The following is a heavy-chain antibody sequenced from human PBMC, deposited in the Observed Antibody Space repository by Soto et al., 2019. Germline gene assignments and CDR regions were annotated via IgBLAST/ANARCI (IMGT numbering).Heavy chain of an antibody. Sequence: KRSDTLSLTCTVSGDSISSANYYWSWIRQTPGKGLEWIGHIFYSGTTYYNPSLKSRLTISVDTSKNHFSLRLTSVTAADTAVYYCARDLWVEPELYYYGMDVWGQGTTVTVSS. CDR2: IFYSGTT. D-gene: IGHD1-1*01. V-gene: IGHV4-30-4*02. J-gene: IGHJ6*02. CDR3: ARDLWVEPELYYYGMDV. CDR1: GDSISSANYY.